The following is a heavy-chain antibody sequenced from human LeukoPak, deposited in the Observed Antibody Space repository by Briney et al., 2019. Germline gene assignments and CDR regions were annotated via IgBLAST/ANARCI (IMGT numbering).Heavy chain of an antibody. D-gene: IGHD5-12*01. Sequence: ASVKVSCKASGYTFTSYDINWVRQATGQGLEWMGWMNPNSGSTGYAQKFQGRVTITRNTSISTAYMELSGLRSEDTAVYYCARSRARGYPYYFDYWGQGTLVSVSS. CDR1: GYTFTSYD. V-gene: IGHV1-8*03. CDR3: ARSRARGYPYYFDY. J-gene: IGHJ4*02. CDR2: MNPNSGST.